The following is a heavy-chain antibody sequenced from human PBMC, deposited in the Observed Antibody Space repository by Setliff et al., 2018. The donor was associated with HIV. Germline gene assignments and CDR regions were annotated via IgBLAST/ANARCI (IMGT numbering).Heavy chain of an antibody. J-gene: IGHJ4*02. D-gene: IGHD2-21*01. V-gene: IGHV3-7*01. CDR1: GFTFSSYW. CDR3: SRDFEGNSLGY. CDR2: IKEDGSEK. Sequence: LRLSCAASGFTFSSYWMSWVRQAPGKGLEWVANIKEDGSEKYYVDSVKGRFTISRDNAKNSLYLQMNSLRAEDTAVYYCSRDFEGNSLGYWGQGALVTVSS.